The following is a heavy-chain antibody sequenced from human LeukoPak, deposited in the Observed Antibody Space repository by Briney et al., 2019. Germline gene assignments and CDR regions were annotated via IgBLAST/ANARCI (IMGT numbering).Heavy chain of an antibody. CDR3: ARQRYCSGGSCQDFGMDV. CDR1: GSRFTSYW. D-gene: IGHD2-15*01. Sequence: GEPLKISCKGSGSRFTSYWRSGAGQMPEKGLEWLGRIDPSDSDTNYSPSFQGHVTISADKSISTAYLQWSSLKASDTAMYYCARQRYCSGGSCQDFGMDVWGQGTTVTVSS. J-gene: IGHJ6*02. CDR2: IDPSDSDT. V-gene: IGHV5-10-1*01.